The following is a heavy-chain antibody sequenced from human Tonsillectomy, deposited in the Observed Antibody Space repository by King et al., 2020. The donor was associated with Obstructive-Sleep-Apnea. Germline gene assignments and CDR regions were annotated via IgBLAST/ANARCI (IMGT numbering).Heavy chain of an antibody. D-gene: IGHD1-26*01. CDR3: AREDRVGATYFLDY. Sequence: VQLVESGGGVVQPGRSLRLSCSASGFTFSTYSMHWVRQAPGKGLEWVAVIVYDGNNQYYADSVKGRFTISRDNSKNTLFLKMNSLRSEDTAVYYCAREDRVGATYFLDYWGQGTLVTVSS. J-gene: IGHJ4*02. CDR1: GFTFSTYS. V-gene: IGHV3-30-3*01. CDR2: IVYDGNNQ.